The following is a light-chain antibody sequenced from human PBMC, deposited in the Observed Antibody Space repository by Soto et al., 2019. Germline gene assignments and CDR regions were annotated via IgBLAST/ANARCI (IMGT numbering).Light chain of an antibody. Sequence: QSVLTQPASVSGSPGQSITISCTGTSSDVGGYNYVSWYQLHPGKAPKLMVYKVSNRPSGVSNRFSGSKSGNTASLTISGLQAEDEADYNCSSYPSSTAYVFGPGTKVT. CDR1: SSDVGGYNY. CDR3: SSYPSSTAYV. J-gene: IGLJ1*01. CDR2: KVS. V-gene: IGLV2-14*01.